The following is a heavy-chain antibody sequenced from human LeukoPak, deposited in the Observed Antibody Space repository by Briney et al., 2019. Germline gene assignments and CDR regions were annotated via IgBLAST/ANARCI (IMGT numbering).Heavy chain of an antibody. CDR1: GGSISSSSYY. J-gene: IGHJ5*02. Sequence: PSETLFLTCTVSGGSISSSSYYWGWIRQPPGNGLEWIGSIYYSGSTYHNPSLKSRVTISVDTSKSQFSLKLSSVTAADTSVYYCARLPPQLWFDPWGQGTLVTVSS. CDR3: ARLPPQLWFDP. CDR2: IYYSGST. D-gene: IGHD1-1*01. V-gene: IGHV4-39*01.